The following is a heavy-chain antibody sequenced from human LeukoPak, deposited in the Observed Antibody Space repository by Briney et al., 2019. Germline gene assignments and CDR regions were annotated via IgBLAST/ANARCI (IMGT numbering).Heavy chain of an antibody. CDR2: IYSGGST. CDR3: AREGTAVSTYLDY. Sequence: GGSLRLSCADSGFTVSSNYMSWVRQAPGKGLEWVSVIYSGGSTYYADSVKGRFTISRDNSKNTLYLQMNSLRAEDTAVYYCAREGTAVSTYLDYWGQGTLVTVSS. CDR1: GFTVSSNY. V-gene: IGHV3-66*01. D-gene: IGHD5/OR15-5a*01. J-gene: IGHJ4*02.